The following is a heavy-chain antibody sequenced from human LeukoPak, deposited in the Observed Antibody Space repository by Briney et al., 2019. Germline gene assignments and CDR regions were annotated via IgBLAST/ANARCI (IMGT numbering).Heavy chain of an antibody. CDR3: ARRRGGYPFDY. J-gene: IGHJ4*02. D-gene: IGHD2-15*01. CDR2: IYYSGST. CDR1: GDSISSSNYY. V-gene: IGHV4-39*01. Sequence: SETLSLTCTVSGDSISSSNYYWGWIRQPPGKGLEWIRSIYYSGSTYYNPSLKSRVTISVDTSKNQFSLKLSSVTAADTAVYYCARRRGGYPFDYWGQGTLVTVSS.